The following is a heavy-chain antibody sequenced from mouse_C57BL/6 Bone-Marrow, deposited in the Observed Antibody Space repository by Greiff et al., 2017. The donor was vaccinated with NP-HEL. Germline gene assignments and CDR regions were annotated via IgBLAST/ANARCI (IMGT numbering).Heavy chain of an antibody. CDR2: IHPNSGST. D-gene: IGHD1-1*01. V-gene: IGHV1-64*01. CDR3: ARWDYYGSSLRFAY. J-gene: IGHJ3*01. Sequence: QVHVKQPGAELVKPGASVKLSCKASGYTFTSYWMHWVKQRPGQGLEWIGMIHPNSGSTNYNEKFKSKATLTVDKSSSTAYMQLSSLTSEDSAVYYCARWDYYGSSLRFAYWGQGTLVTVSA. CDR1: GYTFTSYW.